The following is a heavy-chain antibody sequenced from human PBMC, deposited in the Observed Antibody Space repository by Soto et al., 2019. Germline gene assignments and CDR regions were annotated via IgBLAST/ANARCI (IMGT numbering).Heavy chain of an antibody. CDR1: GYTFTSYD. D-gene: IGHD3-3*01. CDR2: MNPNSGNT. CDR3: ARGFITIFGVEHYGMDV. V-gene: IGHV1-8*01. J-gene: IGHJ6*02. Sequence: ASVKVSCKASGYTFTSYDINWVRQATGQGPEWMGWMNPNSGNTGYAQKFQGRVTMTRNTSISTAYMELSSLRSEDTAVYYCARGFITIFGVEHYGMDVWGQGTTVTVSS.